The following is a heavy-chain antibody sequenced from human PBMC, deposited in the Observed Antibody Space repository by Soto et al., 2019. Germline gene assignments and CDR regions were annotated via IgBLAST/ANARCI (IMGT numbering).Heavy chain of an antibody. V-gene: IGHV4-39*07. Sequence: SETLSLTCTVSGGSISSSSYYWGWIRQPPGKGLEWIGSIYYSGSTYYNPSLKSRVTISVDTSKNQFSLKLSSVTAADTAVYYCARGPHNVAAGKVRYYYYYMDVWGKGTTVTVSS. CDR1: GGSISSSSYY. CDR3: ARGPHNVAAGKVRYYYYYMDV. CDR2: IYYSGST. J-gene: IGHJ6*03. D-gene: IGHD6-13*01.